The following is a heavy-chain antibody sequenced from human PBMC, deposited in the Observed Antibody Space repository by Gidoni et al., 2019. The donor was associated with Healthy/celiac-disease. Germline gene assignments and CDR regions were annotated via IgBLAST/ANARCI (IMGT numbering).Heavy chain of an antibody. CDR1: GFTFSSYA. V-gene: IGHV3-30-3*01. J-gene: IGHJ6*02. CDR2: ISYDGSNK. Sequence: QVQLVESGGGVVQPGRSLRLSCAASGFTFSSYALPWVRQAPGKGLEWVAVISYDGSNKYYADSVKGRFTISRDNSKNTLYLQMNSLRAEDTAVYYCARDRGYYDSSGYYSGYYYYGMDVWGQGTTVTVSS. CDR3: ARDRGYYDSSGYYSGYYYYGMDV. D-gene: IGHD3-22*01.